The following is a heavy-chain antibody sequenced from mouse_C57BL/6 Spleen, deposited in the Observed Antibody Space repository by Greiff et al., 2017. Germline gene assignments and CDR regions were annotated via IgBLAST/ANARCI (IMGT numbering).Heavy chain of an antibody. Sequence: DVKLVESGGGLVQPGGSMKLSCAASGFTFSDAWMDWVRQSPEKGLEWVAEIRNKANNHATYYAESVKGRFTISRDDSKSSVYLQMNSLRAEDTGIYYCTRDCDYDCAMDYWGQGTSVTVSS. CDR2: IRNKANNHAT. CDR3: TRDCDYDCAMDY. D-gene: IGHD2-4*01. J-gene: IGHJ4*01. V-gene: IGHV6-6*01. CDR1: GFTFSDAW.